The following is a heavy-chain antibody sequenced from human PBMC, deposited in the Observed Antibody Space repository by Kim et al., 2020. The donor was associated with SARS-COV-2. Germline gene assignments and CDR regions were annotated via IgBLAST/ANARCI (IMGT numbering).Heavy chain of an antibody. Sequence: GGSLRLSCAASGFTFSSYGMHWVRQAPGKGLEWVAVISYDGSNKYYADSVKGRFTISRDNSKNTLYLQMNSLRAEDTAVYYCAKEQGFLEWLPAWWFDPWGQGTLVTVSS. CDR1: GFTFSSYG. CDR3: AKEQGFLEWLPAWWFDP. V-gene: IGHV3-30*18. D-gene: IGHD3-3*01. CDR2: ISYDGSNK. J-gene: IGHJ5*02.